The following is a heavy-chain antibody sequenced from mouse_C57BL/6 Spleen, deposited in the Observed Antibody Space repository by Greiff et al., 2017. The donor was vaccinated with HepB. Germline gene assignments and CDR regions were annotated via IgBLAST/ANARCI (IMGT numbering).Heavy chain of an antibody. V-gene: IGHV5-9-1*02. CDR3: TREDYGKRPFAY. J-gene: IGHJ3*01. D-gene: IGHD1-1*01. CDR1: GFTFSSYA. Sequence: EVMLVESGEGLVKPGGSLKLSCAASGFTFSSYAMSWVRQTPEKRLEWVAYISSGGDYIYYADTVKGRFTISRDNARNTLYLQMSSLKSEDTAMYYCTREDYGKRPFAYWGQGTLVTVSA. CDR2: ISSGGDYI.